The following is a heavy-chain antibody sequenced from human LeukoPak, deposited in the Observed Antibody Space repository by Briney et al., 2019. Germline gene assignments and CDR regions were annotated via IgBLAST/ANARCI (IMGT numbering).Heavy chain of an antibody. CDR3: AKGSLGSWYYFDY. V-gene: IGHV3-33*06. CDR1: GFTFSEYG. Sequence: GRSLRLSCAASGFTFSEYGMHWVRQAPGKGLKWVAVIWHDGTFAYYVNSVEGRFTVSRDNAKNTLYLQMNSLRAEDTAVYYCAKGSLGSWYYFDYWGQGTLVTVSS. D-gene: IGHD6-13*01. CDR2: IWHDGTFA. J-gene: IGHJ4*02.